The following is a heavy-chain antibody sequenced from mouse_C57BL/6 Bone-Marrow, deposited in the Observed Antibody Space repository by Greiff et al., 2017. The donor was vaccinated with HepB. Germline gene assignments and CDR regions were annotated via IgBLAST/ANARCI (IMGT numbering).Heavy chain of an antibody. CDR2: IYPGDGDT. CDR3: AGGFNWGFAY. Sequence: VQLQQSGPELVKPGASVKISCKASGYAFSSSWMNWVKQRPGKGLEWIGRIYPGDGDTNYNGKFKGKATLTADKSSSTAYMQLSSLTSEDSAVYFCAGGFNWGFAYWGQGTLVTVSA. J-gene: IGHJ3*01. CDR1: GYAFSSSW. V-gene: IGHV1-82*01. D-gene: IGHD4-1*01.